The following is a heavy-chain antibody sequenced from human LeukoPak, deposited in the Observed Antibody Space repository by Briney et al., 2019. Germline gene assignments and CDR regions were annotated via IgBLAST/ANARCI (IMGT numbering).Heavy chain of an antibody. D-gene: IGHD1-26*01. J-gene: IGHJ4*02. CDR2: ISSRSGSSI. CDR1: GFTFSSYW. CDR3: ARVGYSGSPGDY. V-gene: IGHV3-48*04. Sequence: PGGSLRLSCAASGFTFSSYWMHWIRQAPGKGLEWVSYISSRSGSSIYYGDSVKGRFSISRDNAKNSLYLQMNSLRAEDTAVYYCARVGYSGSPGDYWGQGTLVTVSS.